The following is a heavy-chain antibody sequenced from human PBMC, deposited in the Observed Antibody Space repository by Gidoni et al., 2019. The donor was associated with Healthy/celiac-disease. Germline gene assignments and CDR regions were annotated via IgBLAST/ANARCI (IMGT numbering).Heavy chain of an antibody. Sequence: EVQLVESGGGLVKPGGSLRLSCAASGFTFSSYSMNWVRQAPGKGLEWVSSISSSSSYIYYADSVKGRFTISRDNAKNSLYLQMNSLRAEDTAVYYCASLIVGATTSRFFDYWGQGTLVTVSS. J-gene: IGHJ4*02. CDR3: ASLIVGATTSRFFDY. D-gene: IGHD1-26*01. CDR2: ISSSSSYI. CDR1: GFTFSSYS. V-gene: IGHV3-21*01.